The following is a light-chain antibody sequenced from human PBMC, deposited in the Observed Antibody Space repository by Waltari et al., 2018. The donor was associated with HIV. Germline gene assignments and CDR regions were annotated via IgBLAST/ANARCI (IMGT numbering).Light chain of an antibody. J-gene: IGLJ2*01. CDR2: DVN. CDR3: CSYAGNSDVV. V-gene: IGLV2-11*01. CDR1: SSDIGGYNY. Sequence: ALTQPHSVSGSPGQSVTISCTGTSSDIGGYNYVSWYRQFPGKAPSVIIHDVNKRPSGVPDRFSGSKSGNTASLTISGLQTDDEADYYCCSYAGNSDVVFGGGTTLTVL.